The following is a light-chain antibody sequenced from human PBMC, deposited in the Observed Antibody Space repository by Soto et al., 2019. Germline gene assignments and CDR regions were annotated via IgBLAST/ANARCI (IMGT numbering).Light chain of an antibody. CDR3: RQSFHTPYT. CDR1: QNINKN. Sequence: IQMTQSPSSLSAFVGDSVTISCRASQNINKNLNWYQQKSGKAPSLLMYEASTLQSGVPSRFSGSGSGTDFTLAITNLQPEDFATYYCRQSFHTPYTFGQGTKLEI. CDR2: EAS. J-gene: IGKJ2*01. V-gene: IGKV1-39*01.